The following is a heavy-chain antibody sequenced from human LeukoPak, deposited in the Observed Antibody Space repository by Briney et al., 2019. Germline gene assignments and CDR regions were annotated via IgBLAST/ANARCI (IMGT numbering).Heavy chain of an antibody. V-gene: IGHV4-39*01. CDR2: IYYSGST. CDR3: ARPSAYSSSPGAFDI. Sequence: SETLSLTCTVSGGSISSSSYYWGWIRQPPGKGLKWIVSIYYSGSTYYNPSLKSRVTISVDTSKNQFSLKLSSVTAADTAVYYCARPSAYSSSPGAFDIWGQGTMVTVSS. J-gene: IGHJ3*02. CDR1: GGSISSSSYY. D-gene: IGHD6-6*01.